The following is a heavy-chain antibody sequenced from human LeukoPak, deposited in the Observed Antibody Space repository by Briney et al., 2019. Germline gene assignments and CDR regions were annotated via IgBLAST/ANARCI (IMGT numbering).Heavy chain of an antibody. CDR1: GGSISSYY. D-gene: IGHD6-19*01. J-gene: IGHJ4*02. CDR3: ARDLDNRGGWGYYFDY. Sequence: SETLSLTCTVSGGSISSYYWSWVRQPPGKGLEWVGYIYYSGSTNYNPSLKSRVTISVDTSKHQFSLKLSSVTAADTAVYYCARDLDNRGGWGYYFDYWGQGTLVTVSS. CDR2: IYYSGST. V-gene: IGHV4-59*01.